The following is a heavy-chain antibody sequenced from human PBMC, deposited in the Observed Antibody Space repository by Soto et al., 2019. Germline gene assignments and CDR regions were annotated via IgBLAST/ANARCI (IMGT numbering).Heavy chain of an antibody. CDR2: INHSGST. D-gene: IGHD2-15*01. J-gene: IGHJ5*02. CDR3: ARAPFVVAATHWFDP. V-gene: IGHV4-34*01. Sequence: ETLSLTCAVYGGSFSGYYWSWIRQPPGKGLEWIGEINHSGSTNYNPSLKSRVTISVDTSKNQFSLKLSSVTAADTAVYYCARAPFVVAATHWFDPWGQGTLVTVSS. CDR1: GGSFSGYY.